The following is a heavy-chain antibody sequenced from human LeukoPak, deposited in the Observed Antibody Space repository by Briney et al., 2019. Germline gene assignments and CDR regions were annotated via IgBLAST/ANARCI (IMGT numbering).Heavy chain of an antibody. CDR2: IYYSGTT. D-gene: IGHD3-22*01. CDR3: ARQSYYDGSGKPTW. CDR1: GVSISSSSHY. J-gene: IGHJ4*02. Sequence: KPSQTLSLTCTVFGVSISSSSHYWGWIRQPPGKGLEWIGSIYYSGTTYYNPSVKSRVTISVDTSKNQFSLKLSSVTAADTAVYYCARQSYYDGSGKPTWWGQGTLVTVSS. V-gene: IGHV4-39*01.